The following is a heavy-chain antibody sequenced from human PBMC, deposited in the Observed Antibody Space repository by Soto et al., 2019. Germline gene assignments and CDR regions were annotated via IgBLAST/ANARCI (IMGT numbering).Heavy chain of an antibody. D-gene: IGHD6-13*01. CDR1: GFSLSTSGVG. V-gene: IGHV2-5*02. CDR3: PHRAAAGYYAGY. Sequence: QITLKESGPTLVKPTQTLTVTCTFSGFSLSTSGVGVGWIRQTPGKALEWLALIYWDDDKRYSPSLKSSLTITKATPKNQLLRTMTNMHPVETATYSCPHRAAAGYYAGYWARGTPVTVSS. J-gene: IGHJ4*02. CDR2: IYWDDDK.